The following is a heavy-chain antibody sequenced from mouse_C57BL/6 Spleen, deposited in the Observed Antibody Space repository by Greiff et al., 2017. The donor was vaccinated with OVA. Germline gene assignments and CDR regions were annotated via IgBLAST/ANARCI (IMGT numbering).Heavy chain of an antibody. V-gene: IGHV1-50*01. CDR3: AKWITTVVAFDY. D-gene: IGHD1-1*01. CDR1: GYTFTSYW. J-gene: IGHJ2*01. Sequence: VQLQQPGAELVKPGASVKLSCKASGYTFTSYWMQWVKQRPGQGLEWIGEIDPSDSYTNYNQKFKGKATLTVDTSSSTAYIQLSSLTSEDSAVYYCAKWITTVVAFDYWGQGTTLTVSS. CDR2: IDPSDSYT.